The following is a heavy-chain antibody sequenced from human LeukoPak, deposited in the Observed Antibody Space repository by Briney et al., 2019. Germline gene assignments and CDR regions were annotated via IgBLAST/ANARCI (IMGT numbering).Heavy chain of an antibody. CDR1: GFTFSSYG. D-gene: IGHD3-16*02. CDR3: ARAGDYMITFGGVIGSYYFDY. V-gene: IGHV3-33*05. Sequence: PGTSLRLSCAASGFTFSSYGMHWVRQAPGKGLEWVAVISYDGSNKYYADSVKGRFTISRDNSKNSLYLQMHSLRAEDTAVYYCARAGDYMITFGGVIGSYYFDYWGQGTLVTVSS. CDR2: ISYDGSNK. J-gene: IGHJ4*02.